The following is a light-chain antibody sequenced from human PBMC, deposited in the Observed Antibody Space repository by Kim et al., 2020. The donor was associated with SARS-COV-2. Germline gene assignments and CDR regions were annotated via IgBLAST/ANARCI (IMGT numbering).Light chain of an antibody. CDR1: KLGDKY. Sequence: SLSPGRPASITCSGDKLGDKYACWYQQKPGQSPVLVIYQDSKRPSGIPERFSGSNSGNTATLTISGTQAMDEADYYCQAWDSSTVVFGGGTQLTVL. J-gene: IGLJ2*01. CDR3: QAWDSSTVV. CDR2: QDS. V-gene: IGLV3-1*01.